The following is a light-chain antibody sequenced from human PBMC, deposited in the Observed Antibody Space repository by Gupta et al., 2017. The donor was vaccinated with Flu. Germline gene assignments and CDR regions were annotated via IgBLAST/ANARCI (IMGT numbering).Light chain of an antibody. Sequence: IGNNFVSWYQLFPGTAPKLLIYDNNKRPSGIPDRFSGSKSGTSATLGISGLQTGDEADYYCATWDNNLRGVFGGGTKLTVL. V-gene: IGLV1-51*01. CDR1: IGNNF. CDR2: DNN. J-gene: IGLJ3*02. CDR3: ATWDNNLRGV.